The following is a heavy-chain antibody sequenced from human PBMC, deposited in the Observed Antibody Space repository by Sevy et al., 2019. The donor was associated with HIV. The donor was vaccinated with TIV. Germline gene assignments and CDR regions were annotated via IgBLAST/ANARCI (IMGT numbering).Heavy chain of an antibody. Sequence: SETLSLTCTVSGGSISSSSYYWGWIRQPPGKGLEWIGSIYYSGSTYYNPSLKSRVTISVDTSKNQFSLQLSSVTAADTAVYYSARQGGYSYGLGVKPHFDYWGQGTLVTVSS. J-gene: IGHJ4*02. CDR1: GGSISSSSYY. V-gene: IGHV4-39*01. D-gene: IGHD5-18*01. CDR3: ARQGGYSYGLGVKPHFDY. CDR2: IYYSGST.